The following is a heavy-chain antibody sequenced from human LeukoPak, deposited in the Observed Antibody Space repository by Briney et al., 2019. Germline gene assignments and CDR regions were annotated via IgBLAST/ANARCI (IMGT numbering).Heavy chain of an antibody. J-gene: IGHJ4*02. Sequence: PGGSLRLSCAASGFTFDDYAMSWVRQTPGKGLEWVSGTNWDGGRTGYADSVKGRFTISRDNAKNSLYLQMNSLRVEDTAMYYCARDGLRRPHTPYCGGDCPLDYWGQGTLVSVSS. CDR3: ARDGLRRPHTPYCGGDCPLDY. D-gene: IGHD2-21*02. CDR2: TNWDGGRT. V-gene: IGHV3-20*04. CDR1: GFTFDDYA.